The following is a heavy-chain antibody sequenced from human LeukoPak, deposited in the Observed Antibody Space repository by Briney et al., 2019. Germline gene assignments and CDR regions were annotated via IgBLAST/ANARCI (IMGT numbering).Heavy chain of an antibody. CDR3: ARDYYDNPGYQYFHY. CDR2: INVYDGAT. D-gene: IGHD3-22*01. J-gene: IGHJ1*01. Sequence: ASVKVSCKASGYIFSSYGINWLRQAAGQGLEWMGWINVYDGATNYAQKFQGRLTMTTDTSTTTGSMELRSLTSDDTAVYYCARDYYDNPGYQYFHYWGQGTLVTVSS. CDR1: GYIFSSYG. V-gene: IGHV1-18*01.